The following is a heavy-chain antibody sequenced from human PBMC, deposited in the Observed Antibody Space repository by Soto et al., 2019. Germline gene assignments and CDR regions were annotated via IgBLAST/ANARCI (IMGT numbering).Heavy chain of an antibody. J-gene: IGHJ4*02. CDR1: GFTFSSYS. V-gene: IGHV3-21*01. D-gene: IGHD5-18*01. CDR2: ISSSSSYI. CDR3: ARDFYGGYTYGPGDY. Sequence: GGSLRLSCAASGFTFSSYSMNWVRQAPGKGLEWVSSISSSSSYIYYADSVKGRFTISRDNAKNSLYLQMNSLRAEDTAVYYCARDFYGGYTYGPGDYWGQGALVTVSS.